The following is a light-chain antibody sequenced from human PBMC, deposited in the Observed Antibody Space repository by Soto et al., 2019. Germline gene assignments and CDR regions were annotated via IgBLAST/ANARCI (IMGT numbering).Light chain of an antibody. CDR1: QSISSW. J-gene: IGKJ2*01. Sequence: DIQMTQSPSTLSASVGDRVTITCRASQSISSWLAWYQQNPGKAPKVLIYKASSLDSGVPSRFSGSGSGTEFTLTISSLQPDDFATYYCQQYNSYPYTFGQGTKLEIK. CDR2: KAS. CDR3: QQYNSYPYT. V-gene: IGKV1-5*03.